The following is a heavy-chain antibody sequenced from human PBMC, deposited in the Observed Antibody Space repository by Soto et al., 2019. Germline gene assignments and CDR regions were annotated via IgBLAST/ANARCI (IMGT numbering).Heavy chain of an antibody. V-gene: IGHV1-46*01. CDR2: INPSGGST. D-gene: IGHD5-18*01. J-gene: IGHJ6*02. CDR3: ARDRRGIQLWLSVYYYYGMDV. Sequence: ASVKVSCKASGYTFTSYYMHWVRQAPGQGLEWMGIINPSGGSTSYAQKFQGRVTMTRDTSTSTVYMELSSLRSEDTAVYYCARDRRGIQLWLSVYYYYGMDVWGQGTTVTVSS. CDR1: GYTFTSYY.